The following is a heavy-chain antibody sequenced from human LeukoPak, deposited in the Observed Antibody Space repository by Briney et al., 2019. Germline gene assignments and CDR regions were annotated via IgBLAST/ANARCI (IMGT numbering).Heavy chain of an antibody. J-gene: IGHJ6*02. CDR1: GDSVSSNSAA. CDR3: ARGLLGGYSYYYYHGMDV. CDR2: TYYRSEWYN. Sequence: SQTLSLTCAISGDSVSSNSAAWNWIRQSPSRGLEWLGRTYYRSEWYNDYAVSVKSRITINPDTSKNQFSLQLNSVTPEDTAVYYCARGLLGGYSYYYYHGMDVWGQGTTVTVSS. V-gene: IGHV6-1*01. D-gene: IGHD5-18*01.